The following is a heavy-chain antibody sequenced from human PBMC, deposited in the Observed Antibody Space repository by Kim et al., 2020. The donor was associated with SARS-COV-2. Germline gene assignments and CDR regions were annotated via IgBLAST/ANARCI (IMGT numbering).Heavy chain of an antibody. J-gene: IGHJ4*02. CDR3: ARDLRVRGVPYFDY. Sequence: ADSVKGRFTIARDNSKNTLYLQMNSLRAEDTAVYYCARDLRVRGVPYFDYWGQGTLVTVSS. D-gene: IGHD3-10*01. V-gene: IGHV3-30*07.